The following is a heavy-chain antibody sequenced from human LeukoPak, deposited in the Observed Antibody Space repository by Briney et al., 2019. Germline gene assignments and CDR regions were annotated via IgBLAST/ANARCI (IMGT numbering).Heavy chain of an antibody. Sequence: AAVKVSCKVSGYTLTELSMHWVRQAPGKGLEWMGGFDPEDGETIYAQKFQGRVTMTEDTSTDTAYMELSSLRSEYTAVYYCATDLWSLFDYWGQGTLVTVSS. D-gene: IGHD3-10*01. J-gene: IGHJ4*02. V-gene: IGHV1-24*01. CDR3: ATDLWSLFDY. CDR2: FDPEDGET. CDR1: GYTLTELS.